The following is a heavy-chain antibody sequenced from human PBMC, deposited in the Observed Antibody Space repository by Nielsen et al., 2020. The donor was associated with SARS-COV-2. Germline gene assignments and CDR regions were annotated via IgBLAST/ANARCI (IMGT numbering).Heavy chain of an antibody. Sequence: SETLSLTCAVYGGSFSGYYWSWIRQPPGKGLEWIGEINHSGSTNYNPSLKSRVTISVDTSKNQFSLKLRSVTAADTAIFYCARLRGSSQRNAFDYWGQGTLVTVSS. CDR1: GGSFSGYY. CDR3: ARLRGSSQRNAFDY. D-gene: IGHD6-6*01. J-gene: IGHJ4*02. V-gene: IGHV4-34*01. CDR2: INHSGST.